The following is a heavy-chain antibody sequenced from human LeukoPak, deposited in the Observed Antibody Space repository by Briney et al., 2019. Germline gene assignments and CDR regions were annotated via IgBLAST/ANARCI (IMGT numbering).Heavy chain of an antibody. V-gene: IGHV4-38-2*02. D-gene: IGHD3-9*01. J-gene: IGHJ5*02. CDR3: ARDLGLTISANWFDP. CDR2: IYHTGAT. CDR1: GYSISSGYF. Sequence: SEILSLTCAVSGYSISSGYFWVWIRRPPGKGLEWIGSIYHTGATYYNPSLRSPVTISVDTSKNQFSLEVNSVTAADTAVYYCARDLGLTISANWFDPWGQGTLVTVSS.